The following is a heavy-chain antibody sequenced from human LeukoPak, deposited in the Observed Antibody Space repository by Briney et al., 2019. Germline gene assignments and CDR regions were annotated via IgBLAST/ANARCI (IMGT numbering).Heavy chain of an antibody. J-gene: IGHJ4*02. Sequence: GGSLRLSCAASGFTFSSYAMSWVRQAPGKGLEWVSAISGSGGNTYYADSVKGRFTISRDNSKNTLYLQMNSLRAEDTAVYYCARVTTSGSYKFDYWGQGTLVTVSS. CDR3: ARVTTSGSYKFDY. CDR2: ISGSGGNT. V-gene: IGHV3-23*01. CDR1: GFTFSSYA. D-gene: IGHD3-10*01.